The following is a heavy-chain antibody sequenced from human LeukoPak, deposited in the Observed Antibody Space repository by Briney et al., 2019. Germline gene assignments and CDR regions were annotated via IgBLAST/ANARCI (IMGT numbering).Heavy chain of an antibody. CDR1: GGSISSDSYY. V-gene: IGHV4-39*01. D-gene: IGHD6-19*01. Sequence: SETLSLTCTVSGGSISSDSYYWAWIRQPPGKGLEWIASIYYSGSTYYNPSLKSRVTISVDTSRNQFSLKLSSVTAADTAVYCCASLAVAGLSEGYWGQGTLVIVSS. CDR2: IYYSGST. J-gene: IGHJ4*02. CDR3: ASLAVAGLSEGY.